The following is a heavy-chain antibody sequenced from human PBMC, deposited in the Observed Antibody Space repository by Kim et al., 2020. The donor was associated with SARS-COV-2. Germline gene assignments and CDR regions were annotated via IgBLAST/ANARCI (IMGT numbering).Heavy chain of an antibody. D-gene: IGHD3-10*01. V-gene: IGHV3-21*01. J-gene: IGHJ5*02. CDR3: ARYPYGSGSNWFDP. Sequence: ADSVKGRFTISRDHAKNSLYLQMNSLRAEDTAVYYCARYPYGSGSNWFDPWGQGTLVTVSS.